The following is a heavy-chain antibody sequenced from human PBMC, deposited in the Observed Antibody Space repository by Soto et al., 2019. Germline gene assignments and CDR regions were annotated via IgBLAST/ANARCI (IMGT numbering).Heavy chain of an antibody. V-gene: IGHV4-39*01. CDR1: GGSISSNSYY. CDR2: IYYSGST. Sequence: PSETLSLTCTVSGGSISSNSYYWGWIRQSPGKGLEWIGTIYYSGSTYYNPSLKSRVTISVDTSKNQFSLKLSSVTAADTAVYSCARVVTAVTTRRPYYFDYWGQGTLVTVSS. CDR3: ARVVTAVTTRRPYYFDY. D-gene: IGHD4-17*01. J-gene: IGHJ4*02.